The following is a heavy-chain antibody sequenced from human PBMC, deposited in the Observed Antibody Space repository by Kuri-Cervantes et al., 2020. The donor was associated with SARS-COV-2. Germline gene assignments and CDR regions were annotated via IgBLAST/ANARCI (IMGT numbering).Heavy chain of an antibody. D-gene: IGHD3-22*01. CDR1: GFTFSSFP. Sequence: GESLKISCAASGFTFSSFPMSWVRQAPGKGLEWVSYISSSSSYTNYADSVKGRFTISRDNAKNSLYLQMNSLRAEDTAVYYCARDLYYYDSSGYYDYWGQGTLVTVSS. CDR2: ISSSSSYT. CDR3: ARDLYYYDSSGYYDY. J-gene: IGHJ4*02. V-gene: IGHV3-11*05.